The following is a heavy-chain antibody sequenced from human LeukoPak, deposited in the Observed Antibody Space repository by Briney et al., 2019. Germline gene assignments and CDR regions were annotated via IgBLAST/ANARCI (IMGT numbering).Heavy chain of an antibody. CDR3: ARSVRWTNGATDV. CDR1: GGSISSYY. J-gene: IGHJ6*02. CDR2: IHYSGST. V-gene: IGHV4-59*08. Sequence: SETLSLTCTVSGGSISSYYWSWIRQPPGKGLEWIGYIHYSGSTNYNPSLKSRVTISVDTSKNQFSLKLSSVTAADTAVYYCARSVRWTNGATDVWGQGTTVTVSS. D-gene: IGHD5-24*01.